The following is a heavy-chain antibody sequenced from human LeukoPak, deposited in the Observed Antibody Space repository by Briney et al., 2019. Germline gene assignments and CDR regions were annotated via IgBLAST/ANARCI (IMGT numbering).Heavy chain of an antibody. D-gene: IGHD3-9*01. V-gene: IGHV3-23*01. Sequence: GGSLRLSCIGSGFPLSKYAMNWVRQAPGKGLEWVSLISTSGNTHYADSVKGRFVISRDNSKNTLYLQMNSLGGEDTAVYYCAKGRWGLTINNFDIWGQGRMVTVSS. CDR1: GFPLSKYA. CDR2: ISTSGNT. J-gene: IGHJ3*02. CDR3: AKGRWGLTINNFDI.